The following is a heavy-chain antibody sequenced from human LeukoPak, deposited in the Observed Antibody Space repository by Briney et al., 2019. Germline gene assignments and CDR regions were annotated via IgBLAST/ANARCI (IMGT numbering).Heavy chain of an antibody. J-gene: IGHJ4*02. CDR3: AKHDSSSYY. D-gene: IGHD3-22*01. CDR1: GFIFSSYG. V-gene: IGHV3-30*02. CDR2: IRSDGSDK. Sequence: GGSLRLSCAASGFIFSSYGMHWVRQAPGKGLEWVAFIRSDGSDKYYAGSVKGRFTISRDNSKNTLYLQMNSLRAEDTAVYYCAKHDSSSYYWGQGTLDTVSS.